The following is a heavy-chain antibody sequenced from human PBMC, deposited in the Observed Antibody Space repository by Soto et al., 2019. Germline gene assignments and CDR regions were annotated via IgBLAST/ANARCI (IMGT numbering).Heavy chain of an antibody. CDR3: ARHGFGPLHGLVDG. Sequence: QVQLQESGPGLVKPSETLSLTCTVSGGSITNYYCSWFRQPPGKGLEWIGYINYDGYSAYNLSLKRRVTKSTHTSESQSSRMLESVTATDTAVYYCARHGFGPLHGLVDGWGQGTTVIVSS. CDR1: GGSITNYY. D-gene: IGHD3-10*01. CDR2: INYDGYS. V-gene: IGHV4-59*08. J-gene: IGHJ6*02.